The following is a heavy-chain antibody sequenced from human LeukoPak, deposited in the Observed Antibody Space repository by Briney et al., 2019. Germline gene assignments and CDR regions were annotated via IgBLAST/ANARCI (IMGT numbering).Heavy chain of an antibody. Sequence: GGSLRLSCAASGFTFSSYWMHWVRQAPGKGLEWVANIKQDGSEKYYVDSVKGRFTISRDNAKNSLYLQMNSLRAEDTAVYYCARERRVQLWLPYYYYYYYMDVWGKGTTVTVSS. V-gene: IGHV3-7*01. CDR3: ARERRVQLWLPYYYYYYYMDV. CDR1: GFTFSSYW. J-gene: IGHJ6*03. CDR2: IKQDGSEK. D-gene: IGHD5-18*01.